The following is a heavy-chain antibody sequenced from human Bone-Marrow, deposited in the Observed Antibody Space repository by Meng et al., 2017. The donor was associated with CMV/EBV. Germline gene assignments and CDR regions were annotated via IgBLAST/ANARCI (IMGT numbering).Heavy chain of an antibody. V-gene: IGHV1-69*05. CDR1: GYTLNTYG. D-gene: IGHD3-3*01. J-gene: IGHJ5*02. CDR3: AHYPYYDFWSPLSA. Sequence: SVKVSCKASGYTLNTYGITWVRQAPGQGLEWMGGIIPIFGTANYAQKFQGRVTITTDESTSTAYMELSSLRPEDTAVYYCAHYPYYDFWSPLSAWGQGTLVTVSS. CDR2: IIPIFGTA.